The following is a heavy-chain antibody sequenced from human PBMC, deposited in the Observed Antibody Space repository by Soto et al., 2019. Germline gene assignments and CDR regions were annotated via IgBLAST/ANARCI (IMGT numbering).Heavy chain of an antibody. CDR3: ARIRGLWFGEVGYNWFAP. CDR2: IFSNDEK. CDR1: GFSLSNARMG. V-gene: IGHV2-26*01. J-gene: IGHJ5*02. Sequence: QVTLKESGPVLVKPTETLTLTCTVSGFSLSNARMGVSWIRQPPGKALEWLAHIFSNDEKSYSTSLKSRLTISKDTSKSQVVLTMTNMDPVDTATYYCARIRGLWFGEVGYNWFAPWGQGTLVTVSS. D-gene: IGHD3-10*01.